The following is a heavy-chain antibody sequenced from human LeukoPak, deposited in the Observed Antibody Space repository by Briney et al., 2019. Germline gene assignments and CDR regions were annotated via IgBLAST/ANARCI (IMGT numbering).Heavy chain of an antibody. D-gene: IGHD3-22*01. Sequence: SETLSLTCTVSGGSITSYYWSWIRQPPGKGLEWIGRMYTSGSTNYNPSLKSRVTISVDTSKNQFSLKLSSVTAADTALYYCARENYYDSSNYYFDLWGRGTLVTVSS. CDR1: GGSITSYY. CDR2: MYTSGST. V-gene: IGHV4-4*08. CDR3: ARENYYDSSNYYFDL. J-gene: IGHJ2*01.